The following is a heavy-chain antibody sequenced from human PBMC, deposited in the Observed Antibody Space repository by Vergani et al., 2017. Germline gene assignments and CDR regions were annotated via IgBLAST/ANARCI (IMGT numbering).Heavy chain of an antibody. D-gene: IGHD3-3*01. CDR2: ISWNSGSI. V-gene: IGHV3-9*01. Sequence: EVQLVESGGGLVQPGRSLRLSCAASGFTFDDYAMHWVRQAPGKGLEWVSGISWNSGSIGYADSVKGRFTISRDNAKNSLYLEMKSLRAEDTALYYCAKVSSGPFDYWGRGTTVTVSS. CDR1: GFTFDDYA. J-gene: IGHJ4*03. CDR3: AKVSSGPFDY.